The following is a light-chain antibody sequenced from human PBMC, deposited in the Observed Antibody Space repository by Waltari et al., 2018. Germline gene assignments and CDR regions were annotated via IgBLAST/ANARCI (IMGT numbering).Light chain of an antibody. CDR3: QTGGHGTWV. J-gene: IGLJ3*02. CDR1: SGHSTNI. CDR2: VNSDASH. Sequence: QLVLTQSPSASASLGASVKLTCTLSSGHSTNIIAWLQQHQAMGPRYLMNVNSDASHNKGGAVPDRVSGSSSGYGRYLTIASLQSEDEADYYCQTGGHGTWVCGGGTRLTVL. V-gene: IGLV4-69*01.